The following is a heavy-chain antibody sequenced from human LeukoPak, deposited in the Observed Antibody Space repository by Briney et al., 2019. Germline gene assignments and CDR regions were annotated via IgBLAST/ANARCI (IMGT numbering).Heavy chain of an antibody. CDR3: ARRHCGGDCQSSYYYYYGMDV. CDR2: IILIFGTA. CDR1: GGTLSTIE. D-gene: IGHD2-21*02. J-gene: IGHJ6*02. Sequence: SVKVSYKASGGTLSTIEISWVRQAPGQGLEWMGGIILIFGTANYSQEFQDRVTITADESTSTAYMELSSLRSDDTAVYYCARRHCGGDCQSSYYYYYGMDVWGQGTTVTVSS. V-gene: IGHV1-69*13.